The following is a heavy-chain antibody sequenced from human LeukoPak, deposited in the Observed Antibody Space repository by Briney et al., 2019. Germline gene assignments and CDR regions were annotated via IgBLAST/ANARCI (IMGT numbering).Heavy chain of an antibody. Sequence: SGTLSLTCAVSGGSISSSNWWSWVRQPPGKGLEWIGEIYHSGSTNYNPSLKSRVTISVDKSKNQFSLKLSSVTAADTAVYYCARGILRFGEPLSWFDPWGQGTLVTVSS. CDR3: ARGILRFGEPLSWFDP. CDR1: GGSISSSNW. D-gene: IGHD3-10*01. V-gene: IGHV4-4*02. J-gene: IGHJ5*02. CDR2: IYHSGST.